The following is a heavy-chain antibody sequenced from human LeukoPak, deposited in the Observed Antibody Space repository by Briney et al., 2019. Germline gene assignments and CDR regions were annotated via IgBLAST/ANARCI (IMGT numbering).Heavy chain of an antibody. Sequence: PSETLSLTCTVSSCSISSSSYYWGWIRQPPGKGLEWIGSIYYSGSPYYNPSLRSRVTISVDTSKPQFSLKLSSVTAADTAVYYCARTYAFWSGDWSGGDYWGQGTLVTVSS. V-gene: IGHV4-39*01. CDR1: SCSISSSSYY. J-gene: IGHJ4*02. CDR3: ARTYAFWSGDWSGGDY. D-gene: IGHD3-3*01. CDR2: IYYSGSP.